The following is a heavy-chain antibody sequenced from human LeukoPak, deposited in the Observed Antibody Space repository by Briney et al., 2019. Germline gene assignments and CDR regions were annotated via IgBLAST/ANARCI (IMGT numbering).Heavy chain of an antibody. J-gene: IGHJ4*02. CDR3: ARDRSNVG. Sequence: GGSLRLSCAASGFTFSSYSMNWVRQAPGKGLEWVSSIRSSSSYIYYADSVKGRFTISRDNAKNSLYLQMNSLRAEDTAVYYCARDRSNVGWGQGTLVTVSS. CDR2: IRSSSSYI. V-gene: IGHV3-21*01. D-gene: IGHD6-13*01. CDR1: GFTFSSYS.